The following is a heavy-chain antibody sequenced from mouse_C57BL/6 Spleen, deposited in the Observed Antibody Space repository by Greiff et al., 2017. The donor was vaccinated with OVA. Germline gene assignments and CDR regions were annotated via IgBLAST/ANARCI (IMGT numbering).Heavy chain of an antibody. CDR2: IDPETGGT. V-gene: IGHV1-15*01. D-gene: IGHD4-1*01. CDR1: GYTFTDYE. CDR3: ASGRFAGFAY. Sequence: QVQLQQSGAELVRPGASVTLSCKASGYTFTDYEMHWVKQTPVHGLEWIGAIDPETGGTAYNQKFTGKAILTADKSSSTACMELRCLTSEDAAVYYCASGRFAGFAYWGQGTLVTVSA. J-gene: IGHJ3*01.